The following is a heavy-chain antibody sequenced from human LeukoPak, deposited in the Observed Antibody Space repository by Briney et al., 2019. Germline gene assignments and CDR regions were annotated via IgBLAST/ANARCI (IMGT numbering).Heavy chain of an antibody. CDR1: GFAFSSCA. CDR3: AKVRIPWYSRPSYFDY. Sequence: GGSLRLSCAASGFAFSSCAMSWVRQAPGKGLEWVSGISGSGGSTYYADSVKGRFTISRDNSKNTLYLQMNSLRAEDTAVYYCAKVRIPWYSRPSYFDYWGQGTLVTVSS. D-gene: IGHD6-13*01. CDR2: ISGSGGST. J-gene: IGHJ4*02. V-gene: IGHV3-23*01.